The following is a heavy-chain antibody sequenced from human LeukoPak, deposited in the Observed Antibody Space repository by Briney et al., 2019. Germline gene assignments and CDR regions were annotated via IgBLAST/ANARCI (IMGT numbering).Heavy chain of an antibody. J-gene: IGHJ4*02. CDR3: ARVGSGSGSSGFDY. CDR1: GYTFTSYG. CDR2: INPNSGGT. Sequence: PVASVKVSCKASGYTFTSYGLSWVRQAPGQGLEWMGWINPNSGGTNYAQKFQGRVTMTRDTSISTAYMELSRLRSDDTAVYYCARVGSGSGSSGFDYWGQGTLVTVSS. V-gene: IGHV1-2*02. D-gene: IGHD3-10*01.